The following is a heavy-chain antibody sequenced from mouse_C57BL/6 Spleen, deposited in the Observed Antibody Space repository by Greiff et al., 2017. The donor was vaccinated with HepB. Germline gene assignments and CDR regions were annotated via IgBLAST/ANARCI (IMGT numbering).Heavy chain of an antibody. V-gene: IGHV1-7*01. Sequence: VQLQQSGAELEKPGASVKLSCKASGYTFASYWMHWVKQRPGQGLEWIGYINPSSGYTKYNQKFKDKATLTADKSSSTAYMQLSSLTYEDSAVYYCARADYGNYPWFAYWGQGTLVTVSA. D-gene: IGHD2-1*01. CDR1: GYTFASYW. J-gene: IGHJ3*01. CDR3: ARADYGNYPWFAY. CDR2: INPSSGYT.